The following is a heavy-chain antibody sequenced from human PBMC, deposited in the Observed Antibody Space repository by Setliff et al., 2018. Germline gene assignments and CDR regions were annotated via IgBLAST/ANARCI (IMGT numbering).Heavy chain of an antibody. V-gene: IGHV4-59*01. D-gene: IGHD3-22*01. CDR3: AREVGISGYYGRSSHNAFDI. Sequence: PSETLSLTCTVSGGSFTTYYWSWIRQSPGKGLEWIGYIYYSGSTNYNPSLKSRVSISVDTSKNQFSLRLASVTAADTAVYYCAREVGISGYYGRSSHNAFDIWGQGTMVTVSS. CDR2: IYYSGST. J-gene: IGHJ3*02. CDR1: GGSFTTYY.